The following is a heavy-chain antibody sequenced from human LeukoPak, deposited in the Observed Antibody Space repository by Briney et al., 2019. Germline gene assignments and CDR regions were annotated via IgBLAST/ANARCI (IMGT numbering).Heavy chain of an antibody. CDR2: ISSSSSTT. Sequence: PGGSLRLSCAASGFTFSSYSMNWVRQAPGKGLEWVSYISSSSSTTYYADSAKGRFTISRDNAKNSLYLQMNSLRAEDTAVDYCARPRGAHDAFDIWGQGTMVTVSS. CDR1: GFTFSSYS. V-gene: IGHV3-48*01. D-gene: IGHD1-26*01. CDR3: ARPRGAHDAFDI. J-gene: IGHJ3*02.